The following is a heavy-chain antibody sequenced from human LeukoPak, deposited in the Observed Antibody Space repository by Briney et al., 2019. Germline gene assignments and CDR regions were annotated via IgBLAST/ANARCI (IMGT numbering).Heavy chain of an antibody. CDR1: GGSISSSSYY. D-gene: IGHD1-26*01. CDR3: ARGYSNSGSYVGWFDP. Sequence: SETLSLTCTVSGGSISSSSYYWGWIRQPPGKGLEWIGSIYYSGSTYYNPSLKSRVTISVDTSKNQFSLKLSSVTAADTAVNYCARGYSNSGSYVGWFDPWGQGTLVTVSS. V-gene: IGHV4-39*07. J-gene: IGHJ5*02. CDR2: IYYSGST.